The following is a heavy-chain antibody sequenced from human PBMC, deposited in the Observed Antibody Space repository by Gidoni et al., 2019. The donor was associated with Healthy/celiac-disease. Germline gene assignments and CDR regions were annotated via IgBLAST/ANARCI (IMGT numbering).Heavy chain of an antibody. D-gene: IGHD6-13*01. CDR2: ISSSSSYI. CDR1: GFTFGSDS. CDR3: ACGGYSSLGN. Sequence: EVQLVESGGGLVKPGGSLRLSGAASGFTFGSDSMNWVRQAPGKGLEWVSSISSSSSYIYYADSVKGRFTISRDNAKNSLYLQMNSLRAEDTAVYYCACGGYSSLGNWGQGTLVTVSS. V-gene: IGHV3-21*01. J-gene: IGHJ4*02.